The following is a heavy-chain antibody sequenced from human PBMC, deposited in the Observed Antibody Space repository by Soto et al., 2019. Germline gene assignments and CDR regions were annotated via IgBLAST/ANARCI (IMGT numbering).Heavy chain of an antibody. CDR2: INSYGSTT. D-gene: IGHD6-13*01. CDR1: GFTFSSYW. CDR3: ARESSSWYLGY. V-gene: IGHV3-74*01. Sequence: EVQLVESGGGLVQPGGSLRLSCAASGFTFSSYWMQWVRQAPGKGLVWVSRINSYGSTTTYADSVKGRFTISRDNAKNTLFLQMNSLRAEDTAVYYCARESSSWYLGYWGQGTLVTVSS. J-gene: IGHJ4*02.